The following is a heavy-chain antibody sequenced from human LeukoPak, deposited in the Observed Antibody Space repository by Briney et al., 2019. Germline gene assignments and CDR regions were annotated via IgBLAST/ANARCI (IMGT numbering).Heavy chain of an antibody. Sequence: ASVKVSCKASGYTFTSYDINWVRQATGQGLEWMGWMNPNSGNTGYAQEFQGRVTITADKSTSTAYMELSSLRSEDTAVYYCARHCSSTSCYGRGGWFDPWGQGTLVTVSS. D-gene: IGHD2-2*01. CDR2: MNPNSGNT. J-gene: IGHJ5*02. CDR1: GYTFTSYD. CDR3: ARHCSSTSCYGRGGWFDP. V-gene: IGHV1-8*01.